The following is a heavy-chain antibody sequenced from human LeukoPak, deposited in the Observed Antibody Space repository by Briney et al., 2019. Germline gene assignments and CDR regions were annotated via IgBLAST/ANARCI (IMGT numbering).Heavy chain of an antibody. CDR1: GFTFSSYI. D-gene: IGHD3-16*01. Sequence: TGGSLRLSCAASGFTFSSYIMNWVRQAPGKGLEWVSSISSSSSSIYYADSVQGRFTISRDNAKDSLYLQMNSLRAEDTAVYYCAREVGGSAFDIWGQGTMVTVSS. CDR3: AREVGGSAFDI. J-gene: IGHJ3*02. V-gene: IGHV3-21*04. CDR2: ISSSSSSI.